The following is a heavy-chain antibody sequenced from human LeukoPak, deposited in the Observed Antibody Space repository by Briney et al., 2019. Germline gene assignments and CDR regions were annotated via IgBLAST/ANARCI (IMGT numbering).Heavy chain of an antibody. CDR3: ARVVSGGYSSIDY. CDR2: IWYDGSNK. CDR1: GFTFSSYG. J-gene: IGHJ4*02. Sequence: GGSLRLSCAASGFTFSSYGMHWVRQAPGKGLEWVAVIWYDGSNKYYADSVKGRFTISRDNSKHTLYLQMNSLRAEDTAVYYCARVVSGGYSSIDYWGQGTLVTVSS. D-gene: IGHD5-18*01. V-gene: IGHV3-33*01.